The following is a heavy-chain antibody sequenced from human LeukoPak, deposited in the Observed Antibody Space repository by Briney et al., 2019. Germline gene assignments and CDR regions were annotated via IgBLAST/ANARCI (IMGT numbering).Heavy chain of an antibody. V-gene: IGHV3-23*01. D-gene: IGHD2-15*01. Sequence: GDSLRLSCAASGFPLSNYAMSWVRQARGRGLEWVSGISGSGGSTYYADPVKGRFTISRDNSKNTLYLQMNNLRAEDTALYYCAKVKARYCSGGRCYYFDYWGEGTLVTVSS. CDR2: ISGSGGST. CDR3: AKVKARYCSGGRCYYFDY. J-gene: IGHJ4*02. CDR1: GFPLSNYA.